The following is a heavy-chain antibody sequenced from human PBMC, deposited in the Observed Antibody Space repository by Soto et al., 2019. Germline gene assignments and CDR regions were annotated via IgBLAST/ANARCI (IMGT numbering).Heavy chain of an antibody. J-gene: IGHJ4*02. CDR3: ARRYGSAIYY. CDR1: GGTISSWY. CDR2: IYYSGST. V-gene: IGHV4-59*08. D-gene: IGHD1-26*01. Sequence: QVQLQESGPGLVKPSETLSLTCTVSGGTISSWYWSWIRQPPGKGLEWIGYIYYSGSTNCNPSLKSRVTISVHTSKNQFSLKLSSVPAADTAVYYCARRYGSAIYYWGQGTLVTVSS.